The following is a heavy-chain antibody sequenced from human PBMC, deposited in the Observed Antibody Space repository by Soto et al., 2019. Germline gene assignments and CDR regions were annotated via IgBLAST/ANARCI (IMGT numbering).Heavy chain of an antibody. J-gene: IGHJ6*04. CDR3: ARLYYDYV. Sequence: GGSLRLSCRASGYDFRTYSMNWVRQAPGQGLEWIAYVSLDSDTIQYADSVKGRFTISRDDAENSLYLQMDSLRDEDTATYYCARLYYDYVWSKGSTVPVSS. D-gene: IGHD3-3*01. V-gene: IGHV3-48*02. CDR1: GYDFRTYS. CDR2: VSLDSDTI.